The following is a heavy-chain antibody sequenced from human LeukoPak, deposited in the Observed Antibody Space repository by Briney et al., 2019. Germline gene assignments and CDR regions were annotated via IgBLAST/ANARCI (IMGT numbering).Heavy chain of an antibody. CDR3: ARRVDYYYYMDV. CDR1: GGSISSYY. D-gene: IGHD2-15*01. J-gene: IGHJ6*03. Sequence: SETLSLTCTVSGGSISSYYWSWIRQPPGKGLEWIGHIYYSGSTNYNPSLKSRVTISVDTSKNQFSLKLSSVTAADTAVYYCARRVDYYYYMDVWGKGTTVTISS. CDR2: IYYSGST. V-gene: IGHV4-59*01.